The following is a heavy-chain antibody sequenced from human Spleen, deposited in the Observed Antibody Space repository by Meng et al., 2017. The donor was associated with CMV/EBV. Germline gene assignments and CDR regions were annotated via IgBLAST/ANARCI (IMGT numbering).Heavy chain of an antibody. D-gene: IGHD3-22*01. J-gene: IGHJ4*02. V-gene: IGHV1-24*01. CDR2: FDPEDGET. Sequence: QVQRVQAGAEVKKPGASGKVSCKVSGYTLTELSMHWVRPAPGKGLEWMGGFDPEDGETIYAQKFQGRVTMTEDTSTDTAYMELSSLRSEDTAVYYCATRYDSSGYYYVSFDYWGQGTLVTVSS. CDR3: ATRYDSSGYYYVSFDY. CDR1: GYTLTELS.